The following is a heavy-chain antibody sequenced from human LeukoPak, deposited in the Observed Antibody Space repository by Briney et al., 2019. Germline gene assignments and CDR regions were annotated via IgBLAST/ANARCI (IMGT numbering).Heavy chain of an antibody. D-gene: IGHD3-10*01. J-gene: IGHJ4*02. CDR3: ARGHPLMVRGVIGWDY. V-gene: IGHV4-34*01. Sequence: SETLSLTCAVYGGSFSGYYWSWIRQPPGKGLEWIGEINHSGSTNYNPSLNSRVTISVDTSKNQFSLKLSSVTAADTAVYYCARGHPLMVRGVIGWDYWGQGTLVTVSS. CDR2: INHSGST. CDR1: GGSFSGYY.